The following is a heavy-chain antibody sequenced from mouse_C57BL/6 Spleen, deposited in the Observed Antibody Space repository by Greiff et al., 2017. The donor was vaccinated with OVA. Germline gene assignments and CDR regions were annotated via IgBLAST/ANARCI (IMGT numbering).Heavy chain of an antibody. CDR1: GFTFSSSA. V-gene: IGHV5-4*01. D-gene: IGHD1-1*01. CDR3: ARDYYYGSSYVYYFDY. Sequence: DVQLVESGGGLVKPGGSLKLSCAASGFTFSSSAMSWVRQTPDKWLAWVATISDGGSYTYYPDNVKGRFTISRDTAKNNLYLQMSHLKSEDTAMYYCARDYYYGSSYVYYFDYWGQGTTLTVSS. J-gene: IGHJ2*01. CDR2: ISDGGSYT.